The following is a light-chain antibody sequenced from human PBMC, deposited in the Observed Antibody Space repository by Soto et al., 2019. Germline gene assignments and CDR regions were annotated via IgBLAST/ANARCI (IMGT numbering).Light chain of an antibody. CDR3: QQYDNLPLT. CDR2: DAT. CDR1: QTVERW. Sequence: DIQMTQSPSTLSASVGDRVIITCRASQTVERWMAWYQQRPGKAPKLLIYDATNLETGVPSGFSGSGSGTDFTFTISSLQPEDIATYYCQQYDNLPLTFGGGTKVDIK. J-gene: IGKJ4*01. V-gene: IGKV1-33*01.